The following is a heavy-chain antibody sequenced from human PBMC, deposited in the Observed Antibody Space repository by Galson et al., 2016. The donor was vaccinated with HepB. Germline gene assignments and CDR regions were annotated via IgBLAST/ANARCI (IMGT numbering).Heavy chain of an antibody. V-gene: IGHV6-1*01. D-gene: IGHD2-21*01. J-gene: IGHJ5*02. CDR1: GDSVSSNSVA. CDR3: ARGGWGDVNWFDP. Sequence: CAISGDSVSSNSVAWNWIRQSPSRGLEWLARTYYRSKWYTDYAPSFSSPIALSPDTSKNRFSLQLNSVTPEDTDVYYCARGGWGDVNWFDPWGQGILVTVSS. CDR2: TYYRSKWYT.